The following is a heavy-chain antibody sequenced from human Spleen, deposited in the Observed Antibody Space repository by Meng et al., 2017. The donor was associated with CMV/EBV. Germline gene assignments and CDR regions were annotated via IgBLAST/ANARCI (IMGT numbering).Heavy chain of an antibody. CDR3: ARRFPGMPFDY. Sequence: GESLKIFCAGSGFTFNNYAINWVRQVPGKGLEWVSAIGGGGDSTYYADSVKGRFTVSRDNSKNTLYLQMNSLRAEDTAVYYCARRFPGMPFDYWGQGTLVTVSS. CDR1: GFTFNNYA. J-gene: IGHJ4*02. CDR2: IGGGGDST. V-gene: IGHV3-23*01. D-gene: IGHD2-2*01.